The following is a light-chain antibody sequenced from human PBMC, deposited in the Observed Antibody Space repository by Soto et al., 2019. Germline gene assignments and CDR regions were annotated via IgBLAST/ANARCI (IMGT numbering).Light chain of an antibody. CDR2: EAT. Sequence: QSALTQPASVSGSHEQSITISCTGTSNDVGRYNLVSWYQQHPGKAPKVMIYEATKRPSGVSNRFSGSKSGNTASLTISGLQAEDEADYYCFAYAGSGTVVFGGGTKLTVL. CDR1: SNDVGRYNL. CDR3: FAYAGSGTVV. V-gene: IGLV2-23*01. J-gene: IGLJ3*02.